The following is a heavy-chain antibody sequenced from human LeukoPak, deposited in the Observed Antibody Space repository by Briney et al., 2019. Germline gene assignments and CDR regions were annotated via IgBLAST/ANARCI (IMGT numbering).Heavy chain of an antibody. J-gene: IGHJ4*02. CDR2: IRSDGSDT. V-gene: IGHV3-74*01. D-gene: IGHD2/OR15-2a*01. CDR1: GFTFSDTC. Sequence: GGSLRLSCAASGFTFSDTCMHWVRQAPGEGLVLVSRIRSDGSDTRYAESVKGRFTISRDNAKNTLYLQMNSLRAEDTAVYYCARDWFHAIDYWGQGTLVTVSS. CDR3: ARDWFHAIDY.